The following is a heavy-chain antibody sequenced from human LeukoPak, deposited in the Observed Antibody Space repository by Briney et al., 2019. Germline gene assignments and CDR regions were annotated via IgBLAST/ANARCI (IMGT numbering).Heavy chain of an antibody. V-gene: IGHV1-69*04. CDR2: IIPIFGIA. CDR3: ARAPASGYYYEDAFDI. Sequence: SVKVSCKASGGTFSSYAISWVRQAPGQGLEWMGRIIPIFGIANYAQKFQGRVTITADKSTSTAYMELSSLRSEDTAVYYRARAPASGYYYEDAFDIWGQGTMVTVSS. CDR1: GGTFSSYA. J-gene: IGHJ3*02. D-gene: IGHD3-22*01.